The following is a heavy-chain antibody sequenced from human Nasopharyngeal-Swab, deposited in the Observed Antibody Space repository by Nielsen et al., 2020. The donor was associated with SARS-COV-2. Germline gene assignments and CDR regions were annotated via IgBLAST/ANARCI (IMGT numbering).Heavy chain of an antibody. D-gene: IGHD3-22*01. V-gene: IGHV3-23*01. CDR2: ISGSDHTT. Sequence: GESLKISCAASGFTFRSYAISWVRQAPGKGLEWVSVISGSDHTTYYADSVKGRFTISRDNSKNTLYLQMNSLRAEDTAVYYCATPRGLNAYYYDSSGYYSFDYWGQGTLVTVSS. J-gene: IGHJ4*02. CDR3: ATPRGLNAYYYDSSGYYSFDY. CDR1: GFTFRSYA.